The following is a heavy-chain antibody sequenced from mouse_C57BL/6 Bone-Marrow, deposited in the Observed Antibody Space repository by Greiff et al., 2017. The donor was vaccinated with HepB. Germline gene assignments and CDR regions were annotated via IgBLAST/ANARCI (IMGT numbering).Heavy chain of an antibody. J-gene: IGHJ3*01. CDR3: ARCSSGYVGFAY. V-gene: IGHV1-55*01. Sequence: VQLQQPGAELVKPGASVKMSCKASGYTFTSYWITWVKQRPGQGLEWIGDIYPGSGSTNYNEKFKSKATLTVDTSSSTAYMQLSSLTSEDSAVYYCARCSSGYVGFAYWGRGTLVTVSA. D-gene: IGHD3-2*02. CDR2: IYPGSGST. CDR1: GYTFTSYW.